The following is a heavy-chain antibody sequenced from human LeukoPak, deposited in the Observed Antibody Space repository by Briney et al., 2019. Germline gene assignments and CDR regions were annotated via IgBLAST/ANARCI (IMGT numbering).Heavy chain of an antibody. CDR3: TRGDGSPNWYFDL. CDR1: RFSVRDDY. CDR2: MYSGGGT. V-gene: IGHV3-53*04. D-gene: IGHD5-24*01. J-gene: IGHJ2*01. Sequence: GGSLRLSCAASRFSVRDDYMSWVRQAPGKGLEWISLMYSGGGTYYADSVKGRFMMSRLSSKNTLFLQINSLRTDDTAVYYCTRGDGSPNWYFDLWGRGTLVTVSS.